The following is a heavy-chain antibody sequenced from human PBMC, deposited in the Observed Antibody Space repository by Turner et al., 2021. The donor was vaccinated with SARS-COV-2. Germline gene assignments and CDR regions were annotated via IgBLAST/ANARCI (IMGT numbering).Heavy chain of an antibody. Sequence: VILSESGGGLLRLGGSLRLPCEGPGSLFEAYAINWVRQCPTTGLQWVSGFSGFDGSPYYANALSGRVSISRDNSKNTVYLQMNNLRHDETAEYFCARSDYGSDNGPPLERFVLWGRGTMVTVS. J-gene: IGHJ3*01. V-gene: IGHV3-23*01. CDR3: ARSDYGSDNGPPLERFVL. CDR2: FSGFDGSP. D-gene: IGHD3-10*01. CDR1: GSLFEAYA.